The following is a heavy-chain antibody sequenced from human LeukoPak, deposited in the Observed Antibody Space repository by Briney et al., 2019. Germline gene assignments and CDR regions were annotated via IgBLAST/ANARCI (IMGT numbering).Heavy chain of an antibody. CDR2: INHSGST. CDR1: GGSFSGYY. Sequence: PSETLSLTCAVYGGSFSGYYWSWIRQPPGKGLEWNGEINHSGSTNYNPSLKSRVTISVDTSKNQFSLKLSSVTAADTAVYYCARVAARPDRYYYYYMDVWGKGTTVTVSS. J-gene: IGHJ6*03. V-gene: IGHV4-34*01. CDR3: ARVAARPDRYYYYYMDV. D-gene: IGHD6-6*01.